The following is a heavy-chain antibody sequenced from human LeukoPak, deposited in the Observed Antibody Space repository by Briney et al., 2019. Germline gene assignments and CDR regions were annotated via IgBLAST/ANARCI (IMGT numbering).Heavy chain of an antibody. CDR2: INPDGSEK. D-gene: IGHD3-16*01. V-gene: IGHV3-7*01. Sequence: GGSLRLSCAASGFRFGSDWMSWVRQAPGKGLEWVANINPDGSEKYYVDSVKARFTISRDNDKNSLYLRLNSLRADDTAVYYCVRYYDPTVGYAFDIWGQETLVTVSS. CDR3: VRYYDPTVGYAFDI. CDR1: GFRFGSDW. J-gene: IGHJ3*02.